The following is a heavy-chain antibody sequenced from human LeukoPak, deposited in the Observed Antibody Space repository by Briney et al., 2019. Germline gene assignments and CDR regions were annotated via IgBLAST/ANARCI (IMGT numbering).Heavy chain of an antibody. Sequence: PSETLSLTCTASGGSISSYYWSWIRQPPGKGLEWIGYIYYSGSTNYNPSLKSRVTISVDTSKNQFSLKLSSVIAADTAVYYCARDLRYSSGWYGGYYYYYGMDVWGKGTTVTVSS. CDR2: IYYSGST. CDR3: ARDLRYSSGWYGGYYYYYGMDV. CDR1: GGSISSYY. D-gene: IGHD6-19*01. J-gene: IGHJ6*04. V-gene: IGHV4-59*01.